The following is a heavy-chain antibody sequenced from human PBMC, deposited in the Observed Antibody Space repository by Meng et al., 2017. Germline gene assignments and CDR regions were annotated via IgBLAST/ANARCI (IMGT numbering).Heavy chain of an antibody. J-gene: IGHJ4*02. CDR2: ISPIYCTA. CDR3: ASYTAAAGTFDY. V-gene: IGHV1-69*05. D-gene: IGHD6-13*01. Sequence: VLRVQAGAEVTKRGASVKVSGSASGGNVSSYAISCVRQGPGKRVGRMGGISPIYCTANYAQKFQGRVTITTDKSTSTANMELSSLRSEDTAVYYCASYTAAAGTFDYWGQGTLVTVSS. CDR1: GGNVSSYA.